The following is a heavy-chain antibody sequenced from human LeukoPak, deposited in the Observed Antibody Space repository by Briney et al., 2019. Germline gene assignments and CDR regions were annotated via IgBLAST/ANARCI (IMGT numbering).Heavy chain of an antibody. CDR1: GGTFSSYA. CDR2: IIPIFGTA. Sequence: GSSVKVSCKASGGTFSSYAISWVRQAPGQGVEWMGRIIPIFGTANYAQKFQGRVTINTDESTSTAYMELSSLRSEDTAVYYCAREPYGSGSQPVDYWGQGTLVTVSS. CDR3: AREPYGSGSQPVDY. D-gene: IGHD3-10*01. J-gene: IGHJ4*02. V-gene: IGHV1-69*05.